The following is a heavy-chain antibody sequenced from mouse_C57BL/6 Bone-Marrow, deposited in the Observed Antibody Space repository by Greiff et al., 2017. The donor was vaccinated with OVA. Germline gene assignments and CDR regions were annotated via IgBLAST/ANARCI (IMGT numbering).Heavy chain of an antibody. CDR2: FTMYSDAT. V-gene: IGHV1-49*01. Sequence: LLQSGAELVRPGSSVKLSCKDSYFAFMASAMPWVKQRPGHGLEWIGSFTMYSDATEYSDNFKGQATMSANTSTNTAYLELSSLTSEDSAIYYCTSYNYFAYGGQGTLVTVSA. CDR3: TSYNYFAY. CDR1: YFAFMASA. J-gene: IGHJ3*01. D-gene: IGHD1-3*01.